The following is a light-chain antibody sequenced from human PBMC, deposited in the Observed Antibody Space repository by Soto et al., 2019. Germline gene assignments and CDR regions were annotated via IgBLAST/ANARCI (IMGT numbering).Light chain of an antibody. V-gene: IGLV3-21*02. Sequence: SYELTQPPSVSVAPGQTARITCGGNNIGRKNVHWYQQRPGQDPVLVLYDDSDRPSGIPERFSGSNSGNTATLTISRVEAGDEAEYFCFSFTTTSTHVFGTGTKVTVL. CDR2: DDS. CDR1: NIGRKN. J-gene: IGLJ1*01. CDR3: FSFTTTSTHV.